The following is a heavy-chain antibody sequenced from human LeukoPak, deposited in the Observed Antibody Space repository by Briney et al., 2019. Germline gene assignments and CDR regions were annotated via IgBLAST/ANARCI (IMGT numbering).Heavy chain of an antibody. V-gene: IGHV3-33*01. CDR1: GFTFSSYG. CDR2: IWYDGSNK. Sequence: PGGSLRLSCAASGFTFSSYGMHWVRQAPGKGLEWVAVIWYDGSNKYYADSVKGRFTISRDNSKNTLYLQMNSLRAEDTAVYYCARVGHLSLKPESLDYWGQGTLVTVSS. D-gene: IGHD1-14*01. J-gene: IGHJ4*02. CDR3: ARVGHLSLKPESLDY.